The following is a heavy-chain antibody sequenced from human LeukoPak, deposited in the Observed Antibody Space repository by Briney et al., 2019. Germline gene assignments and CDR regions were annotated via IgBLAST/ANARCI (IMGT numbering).Heavy chain of an antibody. D-gene: IGHD7-27*01. CDR2: IYTSGST. J-gene: IGHJ3*02. Sequence: SETLSLTCTVSGGSISSGSYYWSWIRQPAGKGLEWIGRIYTSGSTNYNPSLKSRVTISVDTSKNQFSLKLSSVTAADTAVYYCARTGDIDAFDIWGQGTMVTVSS. V-gene: IGHV4-61*02. CDR3: ARTGDIDAFDI. CDR1: GGSISSGSYY.